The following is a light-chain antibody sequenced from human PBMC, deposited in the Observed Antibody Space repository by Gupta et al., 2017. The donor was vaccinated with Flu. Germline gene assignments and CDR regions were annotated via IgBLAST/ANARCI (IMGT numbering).Light chain of an antibody. CDR1: HWLGNS. Sequence: DTQLLQSPPSLSAAVGDTVFITCRASHWLGNSLSWYQHRPGKPPALLIYSASTLETGVSSRFSGSGFGTDFTLSISDLQPEDSATYYCQKAHSAPLTFGPGT. CDR2: SAS. J-gene: IGKJ3*01. CDR3: QKAHSAPLT. V-gene: IGKV1-27*01.